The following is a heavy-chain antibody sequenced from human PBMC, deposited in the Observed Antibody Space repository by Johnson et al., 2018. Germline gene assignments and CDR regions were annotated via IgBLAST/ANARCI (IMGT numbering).Heavy chain of an antibody. V-gene: IGHV3-48*02. CDR2: ISGSSNTI. J-gene: IGHJ6*02. CDR3: ARGGVGTNGTTSYSQYDMDV. CDR1: GFTFSSYA. Sequence: EVQLVESGGGLVKPGGSLRLSCAASGFTFSSYAMSWVRQAPGKGLEWILYISGSSNTIHYAESVTGRFTISRDNAKNSLHMEMKSLRDEDTAVYYCARGGVGTNGTTSYSQYDMDVWGQGTTVTVSS. D-gene: IGHD1-1*01.